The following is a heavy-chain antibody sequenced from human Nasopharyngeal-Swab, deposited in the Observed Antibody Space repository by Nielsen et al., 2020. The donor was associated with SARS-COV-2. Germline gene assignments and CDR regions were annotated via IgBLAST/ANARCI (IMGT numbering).Heavy chain of an antibody. J-gene: IGHJ4*02. V-gene: IGHV3-21*01. D-gene: IGHD1-26*01. CDR2: ISSSSSYI. Sequence: GESLKISCAASGFTFSSYSMNWVRQAPGKGLEWVSSISSSSSYIYYADSVKGRFTISRDNAKNSLYLQMNSLRAEDTPVYYCAKPYSGTYSGYFDYWGQGTLVTVSS. CDR1: GFTFSSYS. CDR3: AKPYSGTYSGYFDY.